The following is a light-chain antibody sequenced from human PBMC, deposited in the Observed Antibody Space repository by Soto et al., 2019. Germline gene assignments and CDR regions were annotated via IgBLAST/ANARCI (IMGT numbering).Light chain of an antibody. Sequence: VLSQPASVSGSPGQSITISCTGTSSDVGGYNSLSWYQQHPGKVPKLMIYDVNNRPSGVSYRFSGSKSGNTASLTISGLQAEDEADYYCSSLTTSSTYVFGSGTKVTVL. CDR3: SSLTTSSTYV. J-gene: IGLJ1*01. V-gene: IGLV2-14*01. CDR2: DVN. CDR1: SSDVGGYNS.